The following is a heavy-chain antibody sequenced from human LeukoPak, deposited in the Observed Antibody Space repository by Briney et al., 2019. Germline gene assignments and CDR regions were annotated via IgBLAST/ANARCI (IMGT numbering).Heavy chain of an antibody. Sequence: SETLSLTRPDSGCSFSSYYWSWIRQPAGKGLEWIVRIYTSGSTNYNPSLMSRVTISVHTSKNQFSLKLSSVTAADTAVYYCAVIGHLVVDYWGQGTMVTVSS. CDR1: GCSFSSYY. J-gene: IGHJ4*02. CDR2: IYTSGST. V-gene: IGHV4-4*07. CDR3: AVIGHLVVDY.